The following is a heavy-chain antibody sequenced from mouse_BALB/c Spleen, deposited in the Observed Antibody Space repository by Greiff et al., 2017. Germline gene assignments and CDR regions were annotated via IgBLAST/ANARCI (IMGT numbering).Heavy chain of an antibody. Sequence: VQLQQSGAELVKPGASVKLSCTASGFNIKDTYMHWVKQRPEQGLEWIGRIDPANGNTTYDPKFQGKATITADTSSNTAYLQLSSLTSEDTAVYYCATPLYYGNHYYAMDYWGQGTSVTVSS. CDR3: ATPLYYGNHYYAMDY. CDR1: GFNIKDTY. J-gene: IGHJ4*01. CDR2: IDPANGNT. D-gene: IGHD2-1*01. V-gene: IGHV14-3*02.